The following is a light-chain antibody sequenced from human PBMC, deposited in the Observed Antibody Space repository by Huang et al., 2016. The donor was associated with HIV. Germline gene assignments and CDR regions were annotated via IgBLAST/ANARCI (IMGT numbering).Light chain of an antibody. CDR1: QSISSN. Sequence: EIVMTQSPATLSVSPGEGATLSCRASQSISSNLAWYQQKSGHAPRLLIYGASTRATDIPARFSGSGSGTEFTLTISSLQSEDFALYYCQQYNNWPPAITFGQGTRLEIK. J-gene: IGKJ5*01. V-gene: IGKV3-15*01. CDR2: GAS. CDR3: QQYNNWPPAIT.